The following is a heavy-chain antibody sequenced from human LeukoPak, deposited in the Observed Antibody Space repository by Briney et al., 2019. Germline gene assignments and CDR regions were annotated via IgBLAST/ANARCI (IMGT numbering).Heavy chain of an antibody. CDR3: ARARYYDSSGYYDWFDP. D-gene: IGHD3-22*01. CDR2: ISAYNGNT. Sequence: ASVKVSCKASGYTFTSYGISWVRQAPGQGLEWMGWISAYNGNTNYAQKLQGRVTMTTDTSTSTAYMELRSLRSDDTAVYYCARARYYDSSGYYDWFDPWGQGTLVTVSS. V-gene: IGHV1-18*01. CDR1: GYTFTSYG. J-gene: IGHJ5*02.